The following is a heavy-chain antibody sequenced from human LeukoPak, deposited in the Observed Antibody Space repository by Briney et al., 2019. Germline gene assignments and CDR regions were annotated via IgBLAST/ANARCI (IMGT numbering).Heavy chain of an antibody. D-gene: IGHD5-12*01. CDR3: ACVATITKNSGH. Sequence: GGSLRLSCAASGFTFSSYSMNWVRQAPGKGLEWVSSISSGSSYIYYADSVKGRFTISRDNAKNSLYLQMNSLRAEDTAVYYCACVATITKNSGHWGQGTLVTVSS. CDR1: GFTFSSYS. CDR2: ISSGSSYI. J-gene: IGHJ4*02. V-gene: IGHV3-21*01.